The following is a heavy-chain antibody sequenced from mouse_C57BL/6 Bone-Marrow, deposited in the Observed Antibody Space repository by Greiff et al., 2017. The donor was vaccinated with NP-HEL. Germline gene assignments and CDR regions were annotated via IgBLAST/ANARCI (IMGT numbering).Heavy chain of an antibody. V-gene: IGHV1-69*01. J-gene: IGHJ4*01. CDR2: IDPSDSYT. CDR1: GYTFTSYW. D-gene: IGHD2-5*01. Sequence: QVQLQQPGAELVMPGASVKLSCKASGYTFTSYWMHWVKQRPGQGLEWIGEIDPSDSYTNYNQKFKGKSTLTVDKSSSTAYMQLSSLTSEDSAVYYCAREGYYSNPYYYAMDYSGQGTSVTVSS. CDR3: AREGYYSNPYYYAMDY.